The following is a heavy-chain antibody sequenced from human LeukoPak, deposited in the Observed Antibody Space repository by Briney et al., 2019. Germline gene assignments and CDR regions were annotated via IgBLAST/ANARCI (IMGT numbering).Heavy chain of an antibody. CDR3: ASQEAGSYGYFDY. CDR1: GYSFSSNW. Sequence: GESLKISCKGSGYSFSSNWVGWVRQMPGKGLEWMGIIYPGDSDTRISPSFQGQVTISADKSISTAYLQWSSLKASDTAMYFCASQEAGSYGYFDYWGQGTLVTVSS. V-gene: IGHV5-51*01. D-gene: IGHD5-18*01. J-gene: IGHJ4*02. CDR2: IYPGDSDT.